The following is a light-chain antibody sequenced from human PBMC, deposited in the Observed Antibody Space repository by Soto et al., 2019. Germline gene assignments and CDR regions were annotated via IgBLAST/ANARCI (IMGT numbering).Light chain of an antibody. Sequence: QSVLTQPASVSGSPGQSITISCTGTSSDVGGYNYVSWYQQHPGKAPKLMIYDVSNRPSGVSNRFSGSKSGNTASLTISGLQAEDEDDYYCSSYTSSNTLVFGGGTKVTVL. CDR1: SSDVGGYNY. CDR2: DVS. J-gene: IGLJ2*01. V-gene: IGLV2-14*01. CDR3: SSYTSSNTLV.